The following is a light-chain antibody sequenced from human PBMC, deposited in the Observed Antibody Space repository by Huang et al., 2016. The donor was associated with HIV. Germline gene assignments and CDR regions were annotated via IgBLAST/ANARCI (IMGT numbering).Light chain of an antibody. Sequence: EIVLTQSPATLSLSPGERATLSCRASQSVSSDLDWYQQKACQAPRPLIYGASNRATGIPARFSGSGSGTDFTLTISSLEPEDFAVYYCQQRSDWPRTFGQGTKLEIK. J-gene: IGKJ2*01. CDR1: QSVSSD. CDR2: GAS. CDR3: QQRSDWPRT. V-gene: IGKV3-11*01.